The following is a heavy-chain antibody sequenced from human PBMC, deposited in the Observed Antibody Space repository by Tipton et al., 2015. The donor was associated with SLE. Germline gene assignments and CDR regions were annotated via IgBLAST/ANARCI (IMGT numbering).Heavy chain of an antibody. CDR2: IRYDGSNK. D-gene: IGHD3-22*01. Sequence: SLRLSCAASGFTFSSYGMHWVRQAPGKGLEWVAFIRYDGSNKYYADSVKGRFTISRDNSKNTLYLQMNSLRAEDTAVYYCARDGVVVNAFDIWGQGTMVTVSS. CDR3: ARDGVVVNAFDI. J-gene: IGHJ3*02. V-gene: IGHV3-30*02. CDR1: GFTFSSYG.